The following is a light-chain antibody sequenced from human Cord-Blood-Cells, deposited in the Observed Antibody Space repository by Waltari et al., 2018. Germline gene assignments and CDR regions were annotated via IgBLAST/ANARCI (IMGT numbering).Light chain of an antibody. CDR1: SLRSYY. CDR3: NSRDRSGNHWV. V-gene: IGLV3-19*01. J-gene: IGLJ3*02. Sequence: SELTQDPAVSVAWGQTVRITCQGDSLRSYYATWYQQKPGQAPVLVIYGKNNRPSGIPDRFSGSSSGNTASLTIPGAQSEDESDYYWNSRDRSGNHWVFGGGTKLTVL. CDR2: GKN.